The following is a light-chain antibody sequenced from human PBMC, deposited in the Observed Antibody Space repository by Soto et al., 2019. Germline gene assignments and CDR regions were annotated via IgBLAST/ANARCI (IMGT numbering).Light chain of an antibody. Sequence: DIQMTQSPSSLSASVGDRVTITCRASQSISSYLNWYQQKPGKAPTLLIYAASSLQSGVPSRFSGRGSGTACTLTISSLQPEDFATYYCQQSYSNLLTFGQGTRLEIK. J-gene: IGKJ5*01. CDR3: QQSYSNLLT. CDR2: AAS. CDR1: QSISSY. V-gene: IGKV1-39*01.